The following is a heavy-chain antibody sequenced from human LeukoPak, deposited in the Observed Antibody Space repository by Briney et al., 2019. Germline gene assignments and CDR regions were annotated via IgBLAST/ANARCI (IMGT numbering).Heavy chain of an antibody. V-gene: IGHV3-23*01. CDR3: ARGGSGCFDI. J-gene: IGHJ3*02. CDR2: ISGSGNGGNT. CDR1: GFTFSSYV. D-gene: IGHD1-26*01. Sequence: GGSLRLSCAASGFTFSSYVISWVRQAPGKGLEWVSTISGSGNGGNTYHADPVKGRFTISRDNAKNTVVLQMNSLRAEDTAVYYCARGGSGCFDIWGQGTMVTVAS.